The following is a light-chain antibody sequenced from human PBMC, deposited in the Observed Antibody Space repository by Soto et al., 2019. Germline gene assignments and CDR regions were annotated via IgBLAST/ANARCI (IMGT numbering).Light chain of an antibody. CDR3: GSYAGINFVV. Sequence: QSVLTQPPSASGSPGQSVTISCTGTSSDVGGYNYVSWYQQHPGKAPKLMIYEVSKRHSGVPDRFSGSKSGNTASLTVSGLQDVDEAEYYCGSYAGINFVVFGGGTKLTV. V-gene: IGLV2-8*01. CDR1: SSDVGGYNY. J-gene: IGLJ2*01. CDR2: EVS.